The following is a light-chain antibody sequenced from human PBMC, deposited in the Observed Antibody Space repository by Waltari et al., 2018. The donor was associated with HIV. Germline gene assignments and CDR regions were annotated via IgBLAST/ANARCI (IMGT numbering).Light chain of an antibody. Sequence: QSMLTQPPSASGTPGQRVTISCSGSSSNIGSNIVNCYQLLPGTAPKLLIYSSNQRPSGVPDRISGSKSGTSASLAISGLQSEDEADYYCATWDDTLNGYVFGTGTKVTVL. CDR1: SSNIGSNI. CDR3: ATWDDTLNGYV. V-gene: IGLV1-44*01. CDR2: SSN. J-gene: IGLJ1*01.